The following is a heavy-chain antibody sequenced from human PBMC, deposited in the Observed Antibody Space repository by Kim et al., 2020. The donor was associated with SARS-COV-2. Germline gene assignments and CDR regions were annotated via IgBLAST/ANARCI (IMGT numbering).Heavy chain of an antibody. J-gene: IGHJ4*02. CDR3: ARVTPTGSGYDY. D-gene: IGHD3-10*01. CDR2: IGTAGDT. Sequence: GGSLRLSCAASGFTFSSYDMHWVRQATGKGLEWVSAIGTAGDTYYPGSVKGRFTISRENAKNSLYLQMNSLRAGDTAVYYCARVTPTGSGYDYWGQGTLVTVSS. V-gene: IGHV3-13*01. CDR1: GFTFSSYD.